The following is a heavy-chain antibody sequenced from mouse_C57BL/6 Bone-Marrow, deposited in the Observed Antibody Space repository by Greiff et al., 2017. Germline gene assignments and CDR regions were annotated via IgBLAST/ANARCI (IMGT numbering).Heavy chain of an antibody. CDR2: IFPGSGST. CDR3: ASGDYGNYSFAY. Sequence: SGPELVKPGASVKISCKASGYTFTDYYINWVKQRPGQGLEWIGWIFPGSGSTYYNEKFKGKATLTVDKSSSTAFLLLSSLTSEDSAVYFCASGDYGNYSFAYWGQGTLVTVSA. D-gene: IGHD2-1*01. V-gene: IGHV1-75*01. CDR1: GYTFTDYY. J-gene: IGHJ3*01.